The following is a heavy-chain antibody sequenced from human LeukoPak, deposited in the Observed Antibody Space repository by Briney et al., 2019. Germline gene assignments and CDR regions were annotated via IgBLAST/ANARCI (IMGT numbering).Heavy chain of an antibody. CDR2: IYSSGNYI. J-gene: IGHJ4*02. D-gene: IGHD2-2*01. Sequence: GGSLRLSCAASGFTFSIYSMNWVRQVPGKGLEWVSSIYSSGNYIYYADSLKGRFTISRDNAKNSLYLQMNSLRAEDTAVYYCSRRYCSSTNCYSFDYWGQGTLVTVSS. V-gene: IGHV3-21*01. CDR3: SRRYCSSTNCYSFDY. CDR1: GFTFSIYS.